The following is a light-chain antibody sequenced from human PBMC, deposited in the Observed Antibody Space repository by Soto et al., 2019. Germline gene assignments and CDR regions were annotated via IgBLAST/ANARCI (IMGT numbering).Light chain of an antibody. J-gene: IGKJ2*01. CDR3: QQRRDWYT. V-gene: IGKV3-11*01. Sequence: IVLIQSPATLSLSPGERATLSCRATQTINSYLAWYQQKPGQAPRLLIYDASNRATGITARYRGSGSGTDFTLTNSSLESEDSAVYYCQQRRDWYTFGQGTKLEIK. CDR2: DAS. CDR1: QTINSY.